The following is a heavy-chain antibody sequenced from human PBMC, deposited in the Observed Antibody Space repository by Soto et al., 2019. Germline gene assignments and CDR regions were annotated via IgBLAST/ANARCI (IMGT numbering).Heavy chain of an antibody. D-gene: IGHD3-10*01. Sequence: QLQLQESGPGLVKPSETLFLTCTVSGGSIRSSSYYWGWIRQPPGKGLEWIGSIYYSGRTYYNPSLKSRFTISGATFQNQFSLKLSSVTAADTAVYYCARQPLWFGELPNWFDTWGQGTLVNVSA. CDR3: ARQPLWFGELPNWFDT. CDR1: GGSIRSSSYY. V-gene: IGHV4-39*01. J-gene: IGHJ5*02. CDR2: IYYSGRT.